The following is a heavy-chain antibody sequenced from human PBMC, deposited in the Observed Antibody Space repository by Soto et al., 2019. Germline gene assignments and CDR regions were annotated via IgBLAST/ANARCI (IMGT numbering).Heavy chain of an antibody. CDR2: INHSGST. CDR1: GGSFSGHY. V-gene: IGHV4-34*01. J-gene: IGHJ6*02. CDR3: ARGQATTIFGVVINYYGMDV. Sequence: SETLSLTCAVYGGSFSGHYWSWIRQPPGKGLEWIGEINHSGSTNYNPSLKSRVTISVDTSKNQFSLKLSSVTAADTAVYYCARGQATTIFGVVINYYGMDVWGQGTTVTVSS. D-gene: IGHD3-3*01.